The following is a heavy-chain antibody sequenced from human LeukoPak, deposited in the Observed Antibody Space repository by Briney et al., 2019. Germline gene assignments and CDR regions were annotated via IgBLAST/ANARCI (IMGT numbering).Heavy chain of an antibody. V-gene: IGHV3-74*01. CDR2: IDTDGGDT. J-gene: IGHJ4*02. Sequence: GGSLRLSCAASGFSFISYWMHWVRQTPGKRLVWVSYIDTDGGDTNYADSVKGRFTISRDNAKNTLYLQMNSLRAEDTAVYYCAVRQGGSYTGESDYWGQGTLVTVSP. CDR1: GFSFISYW. D-gene: IGHD3-10*01. CDR3: AVRQGGSYTGESDY.